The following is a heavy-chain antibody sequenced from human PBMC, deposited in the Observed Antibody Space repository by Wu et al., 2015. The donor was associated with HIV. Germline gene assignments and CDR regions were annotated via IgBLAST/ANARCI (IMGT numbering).Heavy chain of an antibody. CDR2: IIPIFGTA. CDR1: GGTFSSYA. J-gene: IGHJ4*02. D-gene: IGHD3-22*01. Sequence: QVQLVQSGAEVKKPGSSVKVSCKASGGTFSSYAISWVRQAPGQGLEWMGRIIPIFGTANYAQKFQGRVTITADESTSTVYMELSSLRSEDTAVYYCARDIHPYYYDSSGYYLDYWGQGTLVTVSS. V-gene: IGHV1-69*13. CDR3: ARDIHPYYYDSSGYYLDY.